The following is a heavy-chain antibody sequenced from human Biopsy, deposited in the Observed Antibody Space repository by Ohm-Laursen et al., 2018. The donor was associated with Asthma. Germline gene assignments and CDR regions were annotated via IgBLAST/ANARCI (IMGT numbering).Heavy chain of an antibody. CDR3: ERNLPGYTYGPFED. J-gene: IGHJ4*02. D-gene: IGHD5-18*01. Sequence: TPSLTCPVSGASITTSPSYWSWLRLLPGKGLEWIGCIYYSGETFFNPSLKNPLFMSLDSSKNQFSLKMTSVTVADTAVYFCERNLPGYTYGPFEDWGQGTLVTVSS. CDR2: IYYSGET. V-gene: IGHV4-31*01. CDR1: GASITTSPSY.